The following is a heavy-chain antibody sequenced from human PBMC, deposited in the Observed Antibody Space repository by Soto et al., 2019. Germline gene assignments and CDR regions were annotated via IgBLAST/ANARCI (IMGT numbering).Heavy chain of an antibody. CDR1: GFTFSDYY. D-gene: IGHD3-16*02. CDR2: ISSSSSYT. CDR3: ARGVIGSPEYLDY. J-gene: IGHJ4*02. Sequence: GGSLRLSCAASGFTFSDYYMSWIRQAPGKGLEWVSYISSSSSYTNYADSVKGRFTISRDNAKNSLYLQMNSLRAEDTAVYYCARGVIGSPEYLDYWGQGTLVTVSS. V-gene: IGHV3-11*06.